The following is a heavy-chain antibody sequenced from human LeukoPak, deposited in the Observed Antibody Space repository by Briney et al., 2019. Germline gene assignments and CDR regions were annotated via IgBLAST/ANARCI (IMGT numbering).Heavy chain of an antibody. CDR1: GGSISSYY. CDR3: ARLDLGWNDVSLNRRDDY. CDR2: IYYSGST. D-gene: IGHD1-1*01. V-gene: IGHV4-59*08. Sequence: SETLSLTCTVSGGSISSYYWSWIRQPPGKGLEWIGYIYYSGSTNYNPSLKSRVTISVDTSKNQFSLKLSSVTAADTAVYYCARLDLGWNDVSLNRRDDYWGQGTLVTVSS. J-gene: IGHJ4*02.